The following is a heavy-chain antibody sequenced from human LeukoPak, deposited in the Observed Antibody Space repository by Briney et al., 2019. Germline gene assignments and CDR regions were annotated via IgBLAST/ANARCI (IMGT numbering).Heavy chain of an antibody. CDR2: IGGDNGNT. V-gene: IGHV3-23*01. Sequence: PGGSLRLSCAASGFTFWSYAMNWVRQAPGKGLEWVSAIGGDNGNTYYADSVKGRFTISRDNSKNTLYLQMNSLRAEDTAVYYCTKGSRVAERLLEGDYWGQGTLVTVSS. D-gene: IGHD3-3*01. CDR1: GFTFWSYA. J-gene: IGHJ4*02. CDR3: TKGSRVAERLLEGDY.